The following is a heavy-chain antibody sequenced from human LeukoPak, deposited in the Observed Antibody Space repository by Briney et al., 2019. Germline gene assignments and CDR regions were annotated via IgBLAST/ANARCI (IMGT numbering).Heavy chain of an antibody. Sequence: GALVKVSCKASGYTFTGYYMHWVRQAPGQGLEWMGRINPNSGGTNYAQKFQGRVTMTRDTSINTAYMELSRLRPDDTAVYYCARDRSGYSYGEPLDHWGQGTLVIVSS. CDR3: ARDRSGYSYGEPLDH. J-gene: IGHJ4*02. D-gene: IGHD5-18*01. CDR1: GYTFTGYY. V-gene: IGHV1-2*06. CDR2: INPNSGGT.